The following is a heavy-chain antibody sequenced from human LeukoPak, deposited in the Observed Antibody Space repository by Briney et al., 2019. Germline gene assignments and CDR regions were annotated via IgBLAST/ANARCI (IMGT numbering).Heavy chain of an antibody. CDR3: ARGRDWLRWFDP. CDR1: GYTFTSYD. Sequence: ASVKVSCKASGYTFTSYDINWVRQATGQGLEWLGWMNPNSGNTGYAQKFQGRVTITRNTSISTAYMELSSPTSEDTAVYYCARGRDWLRWFDPWGQGTLVTVSP. CDR2: MNPNSGNT. V-gene: IGHV1-8*03. D-gene: IGHD3/OR15-3a*01. J-gene: IGHJ5*02.